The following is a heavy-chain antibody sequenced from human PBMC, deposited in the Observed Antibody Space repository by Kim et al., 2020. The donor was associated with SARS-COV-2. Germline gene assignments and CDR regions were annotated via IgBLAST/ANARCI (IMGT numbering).Heavy chain of an antibody. CDR3: ARGEYSSSSNGFDY. Sequence: SETLSLTCAVYGGSFSGYYWSWIRQPPGKGLEWIGEINHSGSTNYNPSLKSRVTISVDTSKNQFSLKLSSVTAADTAVYYCARGEYSSSSNGFDYWGQGTLVTVSS. CDR1: GGSFSGYY. V-gene: IGHV4-34*01. CDR2: INHSGST. J-gene: IGHJ4*02. D-gene: IGHD6-6*01.